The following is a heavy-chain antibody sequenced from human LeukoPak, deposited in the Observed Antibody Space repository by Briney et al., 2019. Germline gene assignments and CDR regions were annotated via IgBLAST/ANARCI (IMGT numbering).Heavy chain of an antibody. CDR2: IHKSAIT. CDR3: ARSLRVRGVPDYMDV. D-gene: IGHD3-10*01. V-gene: IGHV3-53*01. J-gene: IGHJ6*03. Sequence: GGSLRLSCAASGFTVSRNYMTWVRQAPGKGLEWVSVIHKSAITYYADTVKGRFTISRDNSKNTLYLQMNSLRAEDTAVYYCARSLRVRGVPDYMDVWGKGTTVTISS. CDR1: GFTVSRNY.